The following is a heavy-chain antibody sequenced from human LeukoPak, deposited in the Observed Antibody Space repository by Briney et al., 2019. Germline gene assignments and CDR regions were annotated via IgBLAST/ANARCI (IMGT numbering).Heavy chain of an antibody. V-gene: IGHV1-18*01. CDR1: GYPFMSYG. CDR2: VTPHNGAA. D-gene: IGHD6-19*01. J-gene: IGHJ4*02. Sequence: ASVTVSCRPSGYPFMSYGFSWLRQAPGQGLEWMGWVTPHNGAAKYAQNFQGRVTMTTDRSTSTAYLELRRLRSNDTATYYCATGPGYSSGWYSYWGQGSLVTVSS. CDR3: ATGPGYSSGWYSY.